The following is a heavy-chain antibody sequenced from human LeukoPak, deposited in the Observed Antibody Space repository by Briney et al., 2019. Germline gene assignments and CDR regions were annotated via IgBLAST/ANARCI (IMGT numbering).Heavy chain of an antibody. J-gene: IGHJ4*02. D-gene: IGHD1-26*01. Sequence: GGSLRLSCAASGFTFDDYAMHWVRQAPGKGLEWVSGISWNSGSIGYADSVKGRFTISRDNAKNSLYLQMNSLRAEDTAVYYCGSYPGGDYWGQGTLVTVSS. CDR2: ISWNSGSI. CDR1: GFTFDDYA. CDR3: GSYPGGDY. V-gene: IGHV3-9*01.